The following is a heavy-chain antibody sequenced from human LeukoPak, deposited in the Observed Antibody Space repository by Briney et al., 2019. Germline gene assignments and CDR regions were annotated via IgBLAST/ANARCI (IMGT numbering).Heavy chain of an antibody. CDR1: RFTFSSYA. J-gene: IGHJ3*02. CDR2: INGSGGSP. D-gene: IGHD1-26*01. CDR3: AKDSRYSGNIKAFDI. V-gene: IGHV3-23*01. Sequence: GGSLRLSCPACRFTFSSYAMSWVRQAPGKGLEWVSGINGSGGSPNYADSVKGRFTISRDNSGNTLYLQMNSLRAEDTALYYCAKDSRYSGNIKAFDIWGHGTMVTVSS.